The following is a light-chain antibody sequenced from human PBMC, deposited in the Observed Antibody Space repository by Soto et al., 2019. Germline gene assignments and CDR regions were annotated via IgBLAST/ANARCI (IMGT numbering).Light chain of an antibody. Sequence: IVLTESPCTLSLSPEERATLYCRASQSVSNNYLAWYQQKPGQAPRLLTYGASNRATGIPDRFSGSGSWTDFTLTISRLEPADFAVYYCQQYGSSGTFGQGTKVDIK. V-gene: IGKV3-20*01. J-gene: IGKJ1*01. CDR3: QQYGSSGT. CDR1: QSVSNNY. CDR2: GAS.